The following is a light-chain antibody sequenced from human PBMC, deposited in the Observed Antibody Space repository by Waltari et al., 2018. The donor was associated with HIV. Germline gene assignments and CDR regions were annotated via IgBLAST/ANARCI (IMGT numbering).Light chain of an antibody. V-gene: IGLV1-40*01. CDR3: QSYDSSLRASV. Sequence: QSALPQPPSVSGAPGQRVTISCTGTRPNIGAGYFLHWYQHLPGTAPKLLVYSDINRPSGVPDRFSGSKSGTSASLVITGLQAEDEADYYCQSYDSSLRASVFGGGTKLTVL. CDR1: RPNIGAGYF. J-gene: IGLJ2*01. CDR2: SDI.